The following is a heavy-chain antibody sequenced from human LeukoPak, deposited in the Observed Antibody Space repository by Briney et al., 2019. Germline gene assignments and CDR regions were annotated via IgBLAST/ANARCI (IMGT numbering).Heavy chain of an antibody. Sequence: GGSLRLSCAASGFTFSSYSMNWVRQAPGKGLEWVSSISSSSSYIYYADSVKGRFTISRDNAKNSLYLQMNSLRAEDTAVYYCARDGGYSGYDFIDYWGQGTLVTVSS. CDR1: GFTFSSYS. D-gene: IGHD5-12*01. V-gene: IGHV3-21*01. CDR2: ISSSSSYI. CDR3: ARDGGYSGYDFIDY. J-gene: IGHJ4*02.